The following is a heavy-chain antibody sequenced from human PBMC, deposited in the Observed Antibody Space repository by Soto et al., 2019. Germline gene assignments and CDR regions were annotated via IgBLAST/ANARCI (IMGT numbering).Heavy chain of an antibody. CDR1: GFTVSSNY. CDR2: IYSGGST. J-gene: IGHJ3*02. Sequence: GGSLRLSCAASGFTVSSNYMSWVRQAPGKGLEWVSVIYSGGSTYYAYSVKGRFTISRDNSKNTLYLQMNSLRAEDTAVYYCARAMYSSSWYAFDIWGQGTMVTVSS. CDR3: ARAMYSSSWYAFDI. V-gene: IGHV3-53*01. D-gene: IGHD6-13*01.